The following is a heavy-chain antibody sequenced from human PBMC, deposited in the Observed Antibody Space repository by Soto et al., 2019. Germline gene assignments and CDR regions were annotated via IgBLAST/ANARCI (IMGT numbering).Heavy chain of an antibody. CDR3: ASSVQQLVIYYYGMDV. D-gene: IGHD6-13*01. J-gene: IGHJ6*02. CDR1: GYTFTSYA. CDR2: INAGNGNT. Sequence: ASVKVSCNASGYTFTSYAMHWVRQAPGQRLEWMGWINAGNGNTKYSQKFQGRVTITRDTSASTAYMELSSLRSEDTAVYYCASSVQQLVIYYYGMDVWGQGTTVTVSS. V-gene: IGHV1-3*01.